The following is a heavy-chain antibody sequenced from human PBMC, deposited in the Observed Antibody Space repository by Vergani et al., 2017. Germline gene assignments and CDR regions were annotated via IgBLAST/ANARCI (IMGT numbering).Heavy chain of an antibody. V-gene: IGHV1-3*01. J-gene: IGHJ5*02. Sequence: QVQLVQSGAEVQKPGASVKVSCKASGYTFTSYAMHWVRQAPGQRLEWMGWINAGNGNTKYSQKFQGRVTITRDTSASTAYMELSSLRSEDTAVYYCARGYYCSGGSCLTNYNWFDPWGQGTLVTVSS. CDR2: INAGNGNT. CDR1: GYTFTSYA. CDR3: ARGYYCSGGSCLTNYNWFDP. D-gene: IGHD2-15*01.